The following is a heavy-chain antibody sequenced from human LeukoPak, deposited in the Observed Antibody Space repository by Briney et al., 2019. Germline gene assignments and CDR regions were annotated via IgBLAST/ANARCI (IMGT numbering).Heavy chain of an antibody. J-gene: IGHJ1*01. CDR2: IWYDGSNK. CDR3: ARDPQIGAEYFQH. Sequence: GGSLRLSCAASGFTFSDYYMSWIRQAPGKGLEWVAVIWYDGSNKYYADSVKGRFTISRDNSKNTLYLQMNSLRAEDTAVYYCARDPQIGAEYFQHWGQGTLVTVSS. CDR1: GFTFSDYY. V-gene: IGHV3-33*08. D-gene: IGHD2/OR15-2a*01.